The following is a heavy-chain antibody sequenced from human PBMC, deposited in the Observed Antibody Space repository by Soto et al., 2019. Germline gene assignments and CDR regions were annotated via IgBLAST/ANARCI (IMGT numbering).Heavy chain of an antibody. J-gene: IGHJ4*02. V-gene: IGHV4-59*01. Sequence: SETLSLTCTVSGGSISNYYWSLIRQPPGKGLEWIGYIYYRGSTNYNPSLRGRVTISVDTSKNQFSLKLSSVTAADTAVYYCARALPYYDYVWGTYRTQYYFDYWGQGTLVTVSS. CDR1: GGSISNYY. D-gene: IGHD3-16*02. CDR2: IYYRGST. CDR3: ARALPYYDYVWGTYRTQYYFDY.